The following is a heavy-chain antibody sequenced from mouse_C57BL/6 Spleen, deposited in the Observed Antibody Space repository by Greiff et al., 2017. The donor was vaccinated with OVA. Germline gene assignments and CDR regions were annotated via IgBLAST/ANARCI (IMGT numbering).Heavy chain of an antibody. CDR1: GFTFSSYA. V-gene: IGHV5-9-1*02. CDR3: TRDPPLFDY. D-gene: IGHD1-1*01. Sequence: EVKLEESGEGLVKPGGSLKLSCAASGFTFSSYAMSWVRQTPEKRLEWVAYISSGGDYIYYADTVKGRFTISRDNARNTLYLQMSSLKSEDTAMYYCTRDPPLFDYWGQGTTLTVSS. J-gene: IGHJ2*01. CDR2: ISSGGDYI.